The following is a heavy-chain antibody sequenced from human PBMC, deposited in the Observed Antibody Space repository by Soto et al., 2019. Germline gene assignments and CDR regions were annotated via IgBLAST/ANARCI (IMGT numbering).Heavy chain of an antibody. CDR1: GGSISSGGYS. Sequence: SETLSLTCAVSGGSISSGGYSWSWIRQPPGKGLEWIGYIYHSGSTYYNPSLKSRVTISVDRSKNQFSLKLSSVTAADTAVYYCARGPRYSSSSGWFDPWGQGTLVTVSS. CDR2: IYHSGST. CDR3: ARGPRYSSSSGWFDP. J-gene: IGHJ5*02. D-gene: IGHD6-6*01. V-gene: IGHV4-30-2*01.